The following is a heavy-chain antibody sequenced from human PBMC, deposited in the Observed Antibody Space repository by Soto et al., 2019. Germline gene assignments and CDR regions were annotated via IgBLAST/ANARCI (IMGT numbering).Heavy chain of an antibody. D-gene: IGHD6-19*01. Sequence: GGSLRLSCAASGFTFSSYSMNWVRQAPGKGLEWVSSISSSSSYIYYADSVKGRFTISRDNAKNSLYLQMNSLRAEDTAVYYCARDYSSGWPRPPFDYWGQGTMVTV. J-gene: IGHJ4*02. V-gene: IGHV3-21*01. CDR2: ISSSSSYI. CDR1: GFTFSSYS. CDR3: ARDYSSGWPRPPFDY.